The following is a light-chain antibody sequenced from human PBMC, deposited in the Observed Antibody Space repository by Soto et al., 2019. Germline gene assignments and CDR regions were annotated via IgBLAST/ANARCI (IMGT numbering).Light chain of an antibody. CDR2: DVD. CDR1: SSDVSGYNY. J-gene: IGLJ1*01. V-gene: IGLV2-11*01. Sequence: QSVLTQPRSVSGSPGQSVTISCTGTSSDVSGYNYVSWYQHHTGKAPKLMIYDVDKRPSGVPGRFSGSKSGNTASLTISGLQAEDEADYYCCSNAGSYPFVFGTGTKVTVL. CDR3: CSNAGSYPFV.